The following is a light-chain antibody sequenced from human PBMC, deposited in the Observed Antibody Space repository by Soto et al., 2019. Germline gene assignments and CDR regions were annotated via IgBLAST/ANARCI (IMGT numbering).Light chain of an antibody. V-gene: IGKV3-15*01. J-gene: IGKJ5*01. CDR2: GAS. Sequence: EIVMTQSPATLSVSPGDTATLSCRASQSIGSNVGWYQQKPGQAPRLLIYGASTRATGISAKFSGSGSGTEFSLTISGLQSEDLAVYYCEQYNTWSLITFGQGTRLEIK. CDR1: QSIGSN. CDR3: EQYNTWSLIT.